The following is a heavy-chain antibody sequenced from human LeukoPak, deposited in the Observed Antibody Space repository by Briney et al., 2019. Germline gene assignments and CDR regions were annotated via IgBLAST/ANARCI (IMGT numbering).Heavy chain of an antibody. CDR2: IYYSGST. CDR1: GGSISSYY. D-gene: IGHD2-8*01. J-gene: IGHJ4*02. CDR3: ARDFNGWSRDY. V-gene: IGHV4-59*01. Sequence: SETLSLTCTVSGGSISSYYWSWIRQPPGKGLEWIGYIYYSGSTNYNPSLKSRVTISVDTSKNQFSLKLSSVTAADTAVYYCARDFNGWSRDYWGQGTLVTVSS.